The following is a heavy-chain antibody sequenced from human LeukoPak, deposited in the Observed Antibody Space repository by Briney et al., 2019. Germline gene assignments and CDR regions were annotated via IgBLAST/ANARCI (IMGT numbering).Heavy chain of an antibody. J-gene: IGHJ3*02. Sequence: GGSLRLSCAASRFTLDEYGMSWVRQTAGKGLEWVSGINWSGRSIGYADSVKGRFTVSRDNAKNSLYLQMNSLRAEDTAVYYCARDTGLSSGYDPDHAFDIWGQGTMVTVSS. V-gene: IGHV3-20*04. CDR3: ARDTGLSSGYDPDHAFDI. D-gene: IGHD5-12*01. CDR1: RFTLDEYG. CDR2: INWSGRSI.